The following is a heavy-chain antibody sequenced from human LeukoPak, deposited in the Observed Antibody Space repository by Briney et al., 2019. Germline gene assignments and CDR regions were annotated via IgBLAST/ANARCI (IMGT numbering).Heavy chain of an antibody. Sequence: PGGSLRLSCAGSGFSFNTYSMNWVRQAPGKGLERVAAISGSSNYIFYMDSVKGRFTISRDNANSSLHLQMNSLRAEDTAVYYCARNDGNYHKFDYWGQGTLVTVSS. D-gene: IGHD1-7*01. CDR2: ISGSSNYI. CDR1: GFSFNTYS. V-gene: IGHV3-21*06. CDR3: ARNDGNYHKFDY. J-gene: IGHJ4*02.